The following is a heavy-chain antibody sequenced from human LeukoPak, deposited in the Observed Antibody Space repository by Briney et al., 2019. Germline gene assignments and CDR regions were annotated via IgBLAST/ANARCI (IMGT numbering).Heavy chain of an antibody. CDR1: GGSISRYY. Sequence: SETLSLTCTVSGGSISRYYWSWVRQPPGEGLEWNGYIYHSGSTNYNPSLKGRATIPVDTSKNQFSLELSSVTAADTAVYYCGRDRRIYCSSTSCYHYYYYMDVWGKGTTVSVSS. CDR3: GRDRRIYCSSTSCYHYYYYMDV. V-gene: IGHV4-59*01. D-gene: IGHD2-2*01. J-gene: IGHJ6*03. CDR2: IYHSGST.